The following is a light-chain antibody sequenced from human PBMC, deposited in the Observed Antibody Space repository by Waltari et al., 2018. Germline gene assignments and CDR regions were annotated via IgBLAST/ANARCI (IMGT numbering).Light chain of an antibody. CDR3: QQHGTLPAT. CDR2: RAA. CDR1: QSVGSSS. V-gene: IGKV3-20*01. Sequence: EIVLTQSPGTASLSPGERVTLSCRASQSVGSSSLAWYQQKPGQAPSLVIYRAARRATGIPNRFSGSGSGTDVSLTISRLEPEDFAVDYCQQHGTLPATFGQGTKVEIK. J-gene: IGKJ1*01.